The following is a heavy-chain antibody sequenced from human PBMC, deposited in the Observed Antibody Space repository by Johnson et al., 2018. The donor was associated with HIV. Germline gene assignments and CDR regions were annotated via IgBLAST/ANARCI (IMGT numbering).Heavy chain of an antibody. J-gene: IGHJ3*02. CDR2: IYSGGST. V-gene: IGHV3-66*01. CDR3: ARDRYSYGQPMHAFDI. D-gene: IGHD5-18*01. CDR1: GFTVSSNY. Sequence: VQLVESGGGLVQPGGSLRLSCGASGFTVSSNYMTWVRQAPGKGLDWVSVIYSGGSTYYADSVKGRFTFSRDNSKNTLYLQMNSLRVEDTAVYYCARDRYSYGQPMHAFDIWGQGTMVTVSS.